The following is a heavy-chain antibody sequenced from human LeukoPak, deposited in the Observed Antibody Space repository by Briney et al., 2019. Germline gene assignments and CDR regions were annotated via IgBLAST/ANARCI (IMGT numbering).Heavy chain of an antibody. CDR1: GFTFSSYS. CDR2: ISSSSSYI. D-gene: IGHD3-22*01. Sequence: GGSLRLSCAVSGFTFSSYSMNWVRQAPGKGLEWVSSISSSSSYIYYADSVKGRFTISRDNAKNSLYLQMNSLRAEDTAVYYCASDPTVVVKPYAFDIWGQGTMVTVSS. CDR3: ASDPTVVVKPYAFDI. V-gene: IGHV3-21*01. J-gene: IGHJ3*02.